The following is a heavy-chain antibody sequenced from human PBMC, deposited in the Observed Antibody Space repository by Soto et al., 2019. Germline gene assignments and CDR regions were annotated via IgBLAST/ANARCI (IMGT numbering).Heavy chain of an antibody. V-gene: IGHV1-18*01. Sequence: QVQLVQSGAEVKKPGASVKVSCKASGYTSTSYGISWVRQAPGQGLEWMGWISAYNGNTNYAQKLQGRGTLTTDTSTRTAYLELRSLRSADTAVYSCARDPAIFDYWGHGTLVTVSS. CDR3: ARDPAIFDY. CDR1: GYTSTSYG. CDR2: ISAYNGNT. J-gene: IGHJ4*01.